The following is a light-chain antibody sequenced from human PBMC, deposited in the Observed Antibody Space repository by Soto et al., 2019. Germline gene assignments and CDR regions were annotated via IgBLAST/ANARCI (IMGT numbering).Light chain of an antibody. CDR2: GAF. Sequence: EIWLAQSPGTLSLSPGERATLSCWASQSVSYYLAWYQQKPGQPPRLLIYGAFNRAAGIPARFSGSGSGTDFTLTISSLEPEDSAVYYCQQRNIWHPVTFGQGTRLEIK. J-gene: IGKJ5*01. V-gene: IGKV3D-11*02. CDR3: QQRNIWHPVT. CDR1: QSVSYY.